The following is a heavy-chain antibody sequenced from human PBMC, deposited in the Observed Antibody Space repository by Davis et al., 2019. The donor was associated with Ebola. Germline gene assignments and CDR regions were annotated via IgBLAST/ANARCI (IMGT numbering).Heavy chain of an antibody. CDR2: ISSDSDYI. CDR1: GFTFSTYS. V-gene: IGHV3-21*01. CDR3: ARDLKQIVVVPAFLYY. J-gene: IGHJ4*02. D-gene: IGHD2-2*01. Sequence: GESLKISCAASGFTFSTYSMSWVRQAPGKGLEWVSSISSDSDYIYYADSVKGRFTISRDNSKNTLYLQMNSLRAEDTAVYYCARDLKQIVVVPAFLYYWGQGTLVTVSS.